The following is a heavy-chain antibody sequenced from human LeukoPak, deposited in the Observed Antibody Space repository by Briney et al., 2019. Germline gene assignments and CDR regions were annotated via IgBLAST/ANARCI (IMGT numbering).Heavy chain of an antibody. CDR3: ARQVSSGPDAFDI. CDR1: GGSISGYY. Sequence: PSETLSLTCTVSGGSISGYYWSWIRQPPGKGLEWIGYIYYSGSTYYNPSLKSRVTISVDTSKNQFSLKLSSVTAADTAVYYCARQVSSGPDAFDIWGQGTMVTVSS. CDR2: IYYSGST. J-gene: IGHJ3*02. V-gene: IGHV4-59*08. D-gene: IGHD3-3*01.